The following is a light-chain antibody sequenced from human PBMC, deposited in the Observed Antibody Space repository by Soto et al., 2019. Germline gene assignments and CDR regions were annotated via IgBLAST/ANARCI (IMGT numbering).Light chain of an antibody. CDR1: SSNIGAGYE. V-gene: IGLV1-40*01. Sequence: QSVLTQPPSVSGAPGQRVTISCIGGSSNIGAGYEVHWYQQLPGTVPKLLIYRNTYRPSGVPDRFSGSKSGTSASLAISGLRSEDEADYYCAAWDDNLSVVFGGGTKLTVL. CDR2: RNT. CDR3: AAWDDNLSVV. J-gene: IGLJ2*01.